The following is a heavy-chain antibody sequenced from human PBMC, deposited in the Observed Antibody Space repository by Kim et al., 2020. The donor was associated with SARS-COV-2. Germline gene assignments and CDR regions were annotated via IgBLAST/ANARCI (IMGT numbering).Heavy chain of an antibody. J-gene: IGHJ4*02. V-gene: IGHV4-39*01. CDR3: ARTLDGYYFDY. D-gene: IGHD5-12*01. Sequence: NPPRKRRVTIAVDTSKNQFSLKLSSVTAADTAVYYCARTLDGYYFDYWGQGTLVTVSS.